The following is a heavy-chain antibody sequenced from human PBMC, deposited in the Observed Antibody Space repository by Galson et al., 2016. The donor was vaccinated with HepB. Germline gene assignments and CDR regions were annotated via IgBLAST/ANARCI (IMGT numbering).Heavy chain of an antibody. D-gene: IGHD1-14*01. Sequence: SLRLSCAASGFTFDDYAMHWVRQAPGKGLEWVSCISEDGTTTYYADSVRGRFTISRDNSKNTVFLQMNSLRVEDTSLYFCAQYNAGITGRFDNWGPGTLVTVSS. CDR2: ISEDGTTT. CDR3: AQYNAGITGRFDN. V-gene: IGHV3-23*01. J-gene: IGHJ4*02. CDR1: GFTFDDYA.